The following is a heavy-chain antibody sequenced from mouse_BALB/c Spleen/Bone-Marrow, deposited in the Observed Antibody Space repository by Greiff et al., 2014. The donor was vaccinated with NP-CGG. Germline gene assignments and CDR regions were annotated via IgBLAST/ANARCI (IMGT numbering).Heavy chain of an antibody. J-gene: IGHJ2*01. Sequence: EVQGVESGGGLVKPGGSLELSCAASGFTFSYYVMSWVRQSPEKSLEWVAEISSGGSYTYYPDTVTGRFTISRDNAKNTLYLEMSSLRSEDTAMYYCARDSSGYFDYWGQGTTLTVSS. V-gene: IGHV5-9-4*01. CDR1: GFTFSYYV. CDR3: ARDSSGYFDY. CDR2: ISSGGSYT. D-gene: IGHD3-1*01.